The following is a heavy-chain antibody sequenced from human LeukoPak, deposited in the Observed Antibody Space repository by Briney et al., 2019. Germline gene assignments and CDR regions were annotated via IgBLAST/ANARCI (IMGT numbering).Heavy chain of an antibody. D-gene: IGHD2/OR15-2a*01. CDR1: GYTFTSYG. J-gene: IGHJ4*02. CDR3: ARDSRYLSMTNEEY. V-gene: IGHV1-69*13. CDR2: IIPIFGTA. Sequence: SVKVSCKASGYTFTSYGISWVRQAPGQGLEWMGGIIPIFGTANYAQKFQGRVTITADESTSTAYMELSSLRSEDTAVYYCARDSRYLSMTNEEYWGQGTLVTVSS.